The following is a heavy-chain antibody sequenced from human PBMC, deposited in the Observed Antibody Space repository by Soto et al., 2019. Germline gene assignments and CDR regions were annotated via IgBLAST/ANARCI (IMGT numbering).Heavy chain of an antibody. CDR3: ARALDYGDYVNYYYYYMDV. Sequence: ASVKVSCKASGYTFTSYGIGWVRQAPGQGLEWMGWMSPNNGNTSYAQKLQGRVTMTRNTSTSTAYMELSSLRSEDTAVYYCARALDYGDYVNYYYYYMDVWGKGTTVTVSS. CDR1: GYTFTSYG. CDR2: MSPNNGNT. V-gene: IGHV1-18*01. J-gene: IGHJ6*03. D-gene: IGHD4-17*01.